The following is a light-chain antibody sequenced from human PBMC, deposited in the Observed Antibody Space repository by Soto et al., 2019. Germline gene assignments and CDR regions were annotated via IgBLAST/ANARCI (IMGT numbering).Light chain of an antibody. J-gene: IGKJ2*01. CDR2: AAS. CDR3: QQYYTYPQT. CDR1: QSISSY. Sequence: DIQMTQSPSTLSASVGDRVTITCRASQSISSYLAWYQQKPGKAPKLLVYAASTLQYGVPSRFSGSGSGTDFTLTISCLQSEDFATYFCQQYYTYPQTFGQGTKVDIK. V-gene: IGKV1-9*01.